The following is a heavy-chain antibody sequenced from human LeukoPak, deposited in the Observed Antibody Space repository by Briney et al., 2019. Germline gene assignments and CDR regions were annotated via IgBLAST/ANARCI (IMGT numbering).Heavy chain of an antibody. J-gene: IGHJ4*02. Sequence: GASVKVSCKASGYTFTSYYMHWVRQAPGQGLEWMGIINPSGGSTSYAQKFQGRVTMTRDTSTSTVYMELSSLRSEDTAVYYCARVSVYCGGDCYAFDYWGQGTLVTVSS. CDR3: ARVSVYCGGDCYAFDY. CDR2: INPSGGST. D-gene: IGHD2-21*02. CDR1: GYTFTSYY. V-gene: IGHV1-46*01.